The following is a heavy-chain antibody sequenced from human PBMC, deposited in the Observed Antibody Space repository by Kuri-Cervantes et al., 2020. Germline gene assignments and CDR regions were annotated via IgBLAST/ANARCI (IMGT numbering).Heavy chain of an antibody. CDR1: GDSVSSNSAA. V-gene: IGHV6-1*01. J-gene: IGHJ4*02. Sequence: SETLSLTCAISGDSVSSNSAAWNWIRQSPSRGLEWLGRTYYRSKWYTDYAISVKSRITINPDTSKNQFSLRLTSVTAADTAVYYCARERKQQLPFDYWGQGTLVTVSS. CDR3: ARERKQQLPFDY. CDR2: TYYRSKWYT. D-gene: IGHD6-13*01.